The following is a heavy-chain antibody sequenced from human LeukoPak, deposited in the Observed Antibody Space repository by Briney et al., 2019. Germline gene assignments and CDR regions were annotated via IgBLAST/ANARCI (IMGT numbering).Heavy chain of an antibody. CDR2: IHHRVGT. CDR1: GASFSDYY. V-gene: IGHV4-34*01. CDR3: AKNNWFDP. J-gene: IGHJ5*02. Sequence: SETLSLTCVIYGASFSDYYWSWIRQPPGKGLEWIGEIHHRVGTKYNPSLKSRVTISADTSKNQFSLNLSSVTAADTAVYYCAKNNWFDPWGQGTLVTVSS.